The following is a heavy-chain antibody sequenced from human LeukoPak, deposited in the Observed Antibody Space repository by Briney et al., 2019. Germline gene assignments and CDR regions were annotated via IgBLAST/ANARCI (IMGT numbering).Heavy chain of an antibody. Sequence: GGSLRLSCAASGFTFSSHAMNWVRQPPGKGLDWVSSIDKSGDGAFYADSVKGRFTISRDNSKNTLYLQMNSLRAEDTAVYYCAKEESMSLYYFDYWGQGTLVTVSS. V-gene: IGHV3-23*01. J-gene: IGHJ4*02. D-gene: IGHD2/OR15-2a*01. CDR2: IDKSGDGA. CDR1: GFTFSSHA. CDR3: AKEESMSLYYFDY.